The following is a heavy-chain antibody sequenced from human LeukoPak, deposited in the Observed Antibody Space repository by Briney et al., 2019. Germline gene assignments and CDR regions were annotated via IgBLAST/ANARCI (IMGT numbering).Heavy chain of an antibody. Sequence: ASVKVSCKASGYTFTGYYMHWVRQAPGQGLEWMGWINPNSGGTNYAQKFQGRVALTRDTSISTVYMELKTLTSDDTALYYCAVAPGDYWGQGTLVSVSA. D-gene: IGHD2-21*01. V-gene: IGHV1-2*02. J-gene: IGHJ4*02. CDR2: INPNSGGT. CDR1: GYTFTGYY. CDR3: AVAPGDY.